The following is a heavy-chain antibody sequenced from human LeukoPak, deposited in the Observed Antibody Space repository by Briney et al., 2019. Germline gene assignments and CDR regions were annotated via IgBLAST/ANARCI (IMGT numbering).Heavy chain of an antibody. CDR2: ICSGGST. D-gene: IGHD6-6*01. J-gene: IGHJ4*02. CDR1: GFTVSSNY. CDR3: ARDGGSSAYHYFDY. V-gene: IGHV3-66*01. Sequence: GGSLRLSCAASGFTVSSNYMSWVRQAPGKGLEWVSVICSGGSTYYADSVKGRFTISRDNSKNTLYLQMNSLRAEDTAVYYCARDGGSSAYHYFDYWGQGTLVTVSS.